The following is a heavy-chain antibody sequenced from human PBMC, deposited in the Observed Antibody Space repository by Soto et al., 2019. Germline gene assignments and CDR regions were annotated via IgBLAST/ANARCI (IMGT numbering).Heavy chain of an antibody. CDR3: ARVRGYDSNCFAP. D-gene: IGHD3-22*01. CDR2: IHYSGST. V-gene: IGHV4-31*03. J-gene: IGHJ5*02. CDR1: GDSINSGGYY. Sequence: QVQLQESGPGLVKPSQTLSLTCTVSGDSINSGGYYWSWIRQHPGKGLEWIGHIHYSGSTYYNPSPKSRVXXAXDXXKNQFSLRLTSVTAADTAVYYFARVRGYDSNCFAPWGQGSLVTVSS.